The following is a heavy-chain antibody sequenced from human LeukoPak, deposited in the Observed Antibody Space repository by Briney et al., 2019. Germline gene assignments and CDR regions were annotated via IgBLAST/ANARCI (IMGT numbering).Heavy chain of an antibody. J-gene: IGHJ6*03. Sequence: SVKVSCKASGGTFSSNAISWVRQAPGQGLEWMGGTIPVYGTTNYAQKFQGRVTITADESTGTVYMELNTLRSEDTAVYYCARAGPPSRDYYYYMDVWGTGTMVTVAS. CDR3: ARAGPPSRDYYYYMDV. CDR2: TIPVYGTT. V-gene: IGHV1-69*01. CDR1: GGTFSSNA.